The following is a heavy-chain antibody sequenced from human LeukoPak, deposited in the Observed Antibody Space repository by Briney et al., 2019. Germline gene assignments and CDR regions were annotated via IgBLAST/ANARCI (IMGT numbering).Heavy chain of an antibody. D-gene: IGHD7-27*01. J-gene: IGHJ4*02. CDR1: EYTFTDYA. V-gene: IGHV1-3*01. Sequence: ASVKVSCKASEYTFTDYAINWVRQAPGQRLEWMGWINAGNGNTRYSQRFQGRVTMTRDTSISTAFMELTSLRSEDTAVYYCARGPPNWGFDFWGQGAWSPSPQ. CDR2: INAGNGNT. CDR3: ARGPPNWGFDF.